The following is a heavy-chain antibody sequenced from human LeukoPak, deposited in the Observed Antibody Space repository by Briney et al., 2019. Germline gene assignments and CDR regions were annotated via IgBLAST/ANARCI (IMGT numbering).Heavy chain of an antibody. Sequence: GGSLRLSCAASGFTFSSYSMNWVRQAPGKGLEWVSGINWNGGSTGYADSVKGRFTISRDNAKNSLYLQMNSLRAEDTALYYCAREKYERGAFDIWGQGTMVTVSS. D-gene: IGHD2/OR15-2a*01. CDR1: GFTFSSYS. CDR3: AREKYERGAFDI. CDR2: INWNGGST. V-gene: IGHV3-20*04. J-gene: IGHJ3*02.